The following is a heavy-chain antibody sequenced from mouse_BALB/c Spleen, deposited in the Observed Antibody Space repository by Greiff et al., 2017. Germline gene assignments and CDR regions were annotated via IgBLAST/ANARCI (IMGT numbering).Heavy chain of an antibody. CDR3: ARPMITTNAMDY. V-gene: IGHV5-4*02. D-gene: IGHD2-4*01. CDR2: ISDDGGYT. J-gene: IGHJ4*01. CDR1: GFTFSDYY. Sequence: DVHLVESGGGLVKPGGSLKLSCAASGFTFSDYYMYWVRQTPEKRLEWVATISDDGGYTYYPDSVKGRFTISRDNAKNNLYLQVSRLKSEDTAMYYCARPMITTNAMDYWGQGTSVTVSS.